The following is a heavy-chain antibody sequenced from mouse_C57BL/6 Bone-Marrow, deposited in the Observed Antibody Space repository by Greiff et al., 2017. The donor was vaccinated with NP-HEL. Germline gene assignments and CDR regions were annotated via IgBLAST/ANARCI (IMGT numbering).Heavy chain of an antibody. Sequence: QVQLQQSGAELMKPGASVKLSCKASGYTFTGYWMEWVKQRPGHGLEWIGEILPGSGSTSYNEKFKGKATFTADTSSNTAYMQLSSLTTEDSAIYYCARTPSGIYRYFDYWGPGTTVTVSS. V-gene: IGHV1-9*01. D-gene: IGHD3-1*01. CDR2: ILPGSGST. J-gene: IGHJ1*01. CDR1: GYTFTGYW. CDR3: ARTPSGIYRYFDY.